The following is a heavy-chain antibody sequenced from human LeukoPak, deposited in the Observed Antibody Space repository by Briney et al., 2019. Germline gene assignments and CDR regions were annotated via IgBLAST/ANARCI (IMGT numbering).Heavy chain of an antibody. CDR3: ASAGRIQLWLSARGAFDI. Sequence: PSETLSPTCTVSGGSISSSSYYWGWIRQPPGKGLEWIGSIYYSGSTYYNPSLRSRVTISVDTSKNQFSLKLSSVTAADTAVYYCASAGRIQLWLSARGAFDIWGQGTMVTVSS. CDR2: IYYSGST. D-gene: IGHD5-18*01. V-gene: IGHV4-39*01. J-gene: IGHJ3*02. CDR1: GGSISSSSYY.